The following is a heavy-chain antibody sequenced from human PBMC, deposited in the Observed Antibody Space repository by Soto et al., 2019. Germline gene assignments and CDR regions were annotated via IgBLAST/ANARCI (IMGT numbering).Heavy chain of an antibody. CDR3: ARVLYSSGLYDY. CDR2: ISAYNGNT. Sequence: QVQLVQSGAEVKKPGASVKVSCKASGYTFTSYGISWVRQAPGQGLEWMGWISAYNGNTNYAQKLQGRVTMTTDTSTRTAYMERRSLRSDDTAVYYLARVLYSSGLYDYWGQGTLVTVSS. D-gene: IGHD6-19*01. V-gene: IGHV1-18*01. CDR1: GYTFTSYG. J-gene: IGHJ4*02.